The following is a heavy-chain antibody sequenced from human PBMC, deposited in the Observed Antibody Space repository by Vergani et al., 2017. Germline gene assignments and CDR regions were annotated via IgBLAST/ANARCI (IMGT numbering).Heavy chain of an antibody. Sequence: EKQLVQSGSETKKPGESLKISCQAFGYIFSNFWICWVRQRPGRGLEWRGIIYPGDSEVKSNPTFRGQVIISVDTSVNTAYLQWRSLQASDTATYFCASGGHGSENGGALQLWGQGTNITVSS. J-gene: IGHJ3*01. CDR1: GYIFSNFW. CDR2: IYPGDSEV. V-gene: IGHV5-51*01. CDR3: ASGGHGSENGGALQL. D-gene: IGHD3-10*01.